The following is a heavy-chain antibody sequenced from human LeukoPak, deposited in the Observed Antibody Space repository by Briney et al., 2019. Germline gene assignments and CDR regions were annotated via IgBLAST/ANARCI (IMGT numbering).Heavy chain of an antibody. CDR3: ARAGGVGATDWFDP. CDR1: GGSISSYY. J-gene: IGHJ5*02. V-gene: IGHV4-59*01. D-gene: IGHD1-26*01. CDR2: IYYSGST. Sequence: SETLSLTCTVSGGSISSYYWSWIRQPPGKGLEWIGYIYYSGSTNYNPSLKSRVTISVDTSKNQFSLKLSSVTAADTAVYYCARAGGVGATDWFDPWGQGTLVTVSS.